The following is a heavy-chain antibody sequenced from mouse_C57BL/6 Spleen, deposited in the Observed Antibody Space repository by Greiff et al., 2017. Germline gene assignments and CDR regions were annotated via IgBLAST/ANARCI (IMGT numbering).Heavy chain of an antibody. CDR2: IRSKSNNYAT. D-gene: IGHD2-5*01. CDR3: VRHDSNYVNWYFDV. CDR1: GFSFNTYA. J-gene: IGHJ1*03. V-gene: IGHV10-1*01. Sequence: EVQLVESGGGLVQPKGSLKLSCAASGFSFNTYAMNWVRQAPGKGLEWVARIRSKSNNYATYYADSVKDRFTISRDDSESMLYLQMNNLKTEDTAMYYCVRHDSNYVNWYFDVWGTGTTVTVSS.